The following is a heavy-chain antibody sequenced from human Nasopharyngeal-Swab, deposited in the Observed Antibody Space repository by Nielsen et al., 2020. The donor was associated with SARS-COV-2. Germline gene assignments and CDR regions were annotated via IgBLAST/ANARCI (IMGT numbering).Heavy chain of an antibody. Sequence: GASLTLSCAASGFTFSSYAMSWVSKAPGKGLEWVSAISGSGGSTYYADSVKGRFTISRDNSKNTLYLQMNSLRAEDTAVYYCAKHGLLWFGELSRWFDPWGQGTLVTVSS. D-gene: IGHD3-10*01. CDR3: AKHGLLWFGELSRWFDP. J-gene: IGHJ5*02. V-gene: IGHV3-23*01. CDR1: GFTFSSYA. CDR2: ISGSGGST.